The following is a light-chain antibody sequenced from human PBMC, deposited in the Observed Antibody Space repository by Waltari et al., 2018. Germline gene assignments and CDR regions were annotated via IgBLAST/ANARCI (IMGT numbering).Light chain of an antibody. CDR1: HSLTHY. CDR2: DAS. CDR3: QKRSNWVT. Sequence: EIVLTQSPATLSLSPGERATLSCRASHSLTHYLVWYQPKPGQAPRLLIYDASNSATGIPARFSGGGSVTDFTLNINNVEPEDSAVYYCQKRSNWVTFGGGTKVE. V-gene: IGKV3-11*01. J-gene: IGKJ4*01.